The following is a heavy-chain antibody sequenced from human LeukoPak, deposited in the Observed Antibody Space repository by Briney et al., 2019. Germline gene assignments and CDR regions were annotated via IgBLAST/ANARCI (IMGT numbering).Heavy chain of an antibody. CDR1: GFTFSEYY. CDR2: ISSSGRLM. J-gene: IGHJ6*02. Sequence: GGSLRLSCAASGFTFSEYYINWIRQAPGKGLEWVSHISSSGRLMQYADSVRGRFTITRDNAQNFMSLQMNNLRPEDTAVYYCARDTNNGLDVWGRGTTVTVS. CDR3: ARDTNNGLDV. V-gene: IGHV3-11*01. D-gene: IGHD1-14*01.